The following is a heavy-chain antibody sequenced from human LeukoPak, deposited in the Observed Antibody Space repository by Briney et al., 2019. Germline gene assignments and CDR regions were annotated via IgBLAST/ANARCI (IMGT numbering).Heavy chain of an antibody. Sequence: GGSLRLSCAASGFTFSSYTMNWVRQAPGKGLEWVSSISTTGSYTYYADSVKGRFTISRDNAKKSLYLQMDSLRAEDTAVYYCARVRGYSRYQPLDYWGQGTLVTVSS. CDR2: ISTTGSYT. V-gene: IGHV3-21*01. CDR1: GFTFSSYT. D-gene: IGHD3-10*01. CDR3: ARVRGYSRYQPLDY. J-gene: IGHJ4*02.